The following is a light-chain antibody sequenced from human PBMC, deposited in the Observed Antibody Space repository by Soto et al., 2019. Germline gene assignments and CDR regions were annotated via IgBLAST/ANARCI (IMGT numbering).Light chain of an antibody. CDR2: SNN. J-gene: IGLJ2*01. CDR1: SSNIGSNT. Sequence: LTQPPSASGTPGQRVTISCSGSSSNIGSNTVNWYQQLPGTAPKLLIYSNNQRPSGVPDRFSGSKSGTSASLATSGLQSEDEADYYCAAWDDSLNVLFGGGTKLTVL. V-gene: IGLV1-44*01. CDR3: AAWDDSLNVL.